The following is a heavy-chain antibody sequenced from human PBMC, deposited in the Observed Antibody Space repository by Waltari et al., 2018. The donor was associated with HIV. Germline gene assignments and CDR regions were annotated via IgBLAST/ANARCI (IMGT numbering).Heavy chain of an antibody. CDR1: GGSFSAYF. CDR2: VNHSGST. V-gene: IGHV4-34*01. Sequence: QVQLQQWGAGLVKPSETLSLTCAVYGGSFSAYFWSWIRQPPGKGLEWIGEVNHSGSTNYNPSLKSRVTTSVDTSKNQFSLRLSSVTAADTAVYYCASNYYGSGRSAFDVWGQGTMVTVSS. J-gene: IGHJ3*01. CDR3: ASNYYGSGRSAFDV. D-gene: IGHD3-10*01.